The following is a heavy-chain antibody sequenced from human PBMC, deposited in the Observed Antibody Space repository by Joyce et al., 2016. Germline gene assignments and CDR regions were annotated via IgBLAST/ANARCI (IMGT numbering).Heavy chain of an antibody. D-gene: IGHD6-25*01. J-gene: IGHJ4*02. CDR1: GLTLSNYG. CDR2: ISYDVIYK. CDR3: AKILTATYSSGWFLDY. V-gene: IGHV3-30*18. Sequence: QVQLVESGGGVVQPGRSLRLSCAASGLTLSNYGVHWVRQAPGKVLEWVAVISYDVIYKYYADAVKGRFTISRDNSKNTVFLEMNSLRTEDTAVYYCAKILTATYSSGWFLDYWGQGTLVTVSS.